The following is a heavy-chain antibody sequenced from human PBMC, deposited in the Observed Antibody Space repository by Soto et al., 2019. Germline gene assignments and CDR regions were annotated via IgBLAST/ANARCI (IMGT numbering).Heavy chain of an antibody. CDR2: IIPIFGTA. Sequence: SVKVSCKASGGTFSSYSISWVQQAPGQGLEWMGGIIPIFGTANYAQKLQGRVTITADESTSTAYMELSSLRSEDTAVYYCATSPIGIPGYSSSWYAFDYWGQGTLVTVSS. D-gene: IGHD6-13*01. CDR1: GGTFSSYS. J-gene: IGHJ4*02. CDR3: ATSPIGIPGYSSSWYAFDY. V-gene: IGHV1-69*13.